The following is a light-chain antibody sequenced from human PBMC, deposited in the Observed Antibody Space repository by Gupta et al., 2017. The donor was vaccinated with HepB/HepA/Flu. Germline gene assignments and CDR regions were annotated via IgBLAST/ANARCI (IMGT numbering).Light chain of an antibody. CDR3: QDYNSWPS. J-gene: IGKJ3*01. Sequence: EIVMTQSPATLSVSPGERATLSCRASQSVTSNLAWYQQKPGQAPRLLIYGASTRATGIPARFSGSGSGTEFTLTISGLQSEDFAVYYCQDYNSWPSFGPGTKVDIK. CDR2: GAS. CDR1: QSVTSN. V-gene: IGKV3-15*01.